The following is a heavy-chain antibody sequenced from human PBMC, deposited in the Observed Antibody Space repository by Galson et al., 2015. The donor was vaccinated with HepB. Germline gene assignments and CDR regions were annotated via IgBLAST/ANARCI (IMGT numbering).Heavy chain of an antibody. CDR2: FSGGGGGT. Sequence: SLRLSCAASGFTFSSYAMSWVRQAPGKGLEWVSVFSGGGGGTYYADSVEGRFTISRDNSKNTLYLQMNSLRAEDTAIYYCAKTRELWGVRGVTVFDSWGQGTLVTVSS. V-gene: IGHV3-23*01. CDR1: GFTFSSYA. CDR3: AKTRELWGVRGVTVFDS. J-gene: IGHJ4*02. D-gene: IGHD3-10*01.